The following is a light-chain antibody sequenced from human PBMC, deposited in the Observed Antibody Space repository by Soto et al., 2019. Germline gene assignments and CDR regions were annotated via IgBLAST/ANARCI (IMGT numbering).Light chain of an antibody. CDR1: SSNIGAGYD. V-gene: IGLV1-40*01. Sequence: QAVVTQPPSVSGAPGQRVTISCTGNSSNIGAGYDVHWYQQLPGTAPKLLIYGNSNRPSGVPDRFSGSKSGTSASLAITGLQAEDEADYYCQSYDSSLRGVFGTGTKLTVL. J-gene: IGLJ1*01. CDR2: GNS. CDR3: QSYDSSLRGV.